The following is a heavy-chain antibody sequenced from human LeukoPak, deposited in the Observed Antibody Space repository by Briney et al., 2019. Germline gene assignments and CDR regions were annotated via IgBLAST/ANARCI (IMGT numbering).Heavy chain of an antibody. CDR3: AKDASPAGLDY. CDR1: GFTFSSYG. Sequence: QAGGSLRLSCAASGFTFSSYGMHWVRQAPGKGLEWVAVIWYDGSNKYYADSVKGRFTISRDNSKNTLYLQMNSLRAEDTAVYYCAKDASPAGLDYWGQGTLVTVSS. V-gene: IGHV3-33*06. J-gene: IGHJ4*02. CDR2: IWYDGSNK.